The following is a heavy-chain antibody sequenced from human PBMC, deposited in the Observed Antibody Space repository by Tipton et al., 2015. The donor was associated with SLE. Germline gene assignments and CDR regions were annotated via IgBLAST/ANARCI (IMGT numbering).Heavy chain of an antibody. J-gene: IGHJ4*02. V-gene: IGHV4-59*01. D-gene: IGHD3-3*01. CDR1: GDSISSYY. CDR2: ISYSGDT. Sequence: TLSLTCTVSGDSISSYYWSWIRQPPGKGLEWIGYISYSGDTKSNPSLKSRVTIPVDTSKNQLSLRLNSVTAADTAVYYCATSSWSGYSDYWGQGTLVTVSS. CDR3: ATSSWSGYSDY.